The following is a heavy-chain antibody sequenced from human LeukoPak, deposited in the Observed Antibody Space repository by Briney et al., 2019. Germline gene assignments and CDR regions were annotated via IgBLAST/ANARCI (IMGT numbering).Heavy chain of an antibody. CDR2: ITGSGGTT. Sequence: PGGSLRLSCAASGFTFSNYAMSWVRQAPGKGLEWVSAITGSGGTTYYADSAKGRFTISRDNSKNTVYLQMNSLRAEDTAVYYCAKGPDEYGIKAYADFWGQGTLVTVSS. V-gene: IGHV3-23*01. D-gene: IGHD2-8*01. J-gene: IGHJ4*02. CDR3: AKGPDEYGIKAYADF. CDR1: GFTFSNYA.